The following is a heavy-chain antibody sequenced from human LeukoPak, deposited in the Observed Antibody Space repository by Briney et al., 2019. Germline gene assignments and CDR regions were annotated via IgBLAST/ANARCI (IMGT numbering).Heavy chain of an antibody. D-gene: IGHD3-16*01. V-gene: IGHV4-59*01. J-gene: IGHJ6*02. CDR2: IYYSGST. CDR1: GGSISSYY. CDR3: ARHQGEVHYYYGMDV. Sequence: SETLSLTCTVSGGSISSYYWSWIRQPPGKGLEWIGYIYYSGSTNYNPSLKGRVTISVDTSKSQFSLKLSSVTAADTAVYYCARHQGEVHYYYGMDVWGQGTTVTVSS.